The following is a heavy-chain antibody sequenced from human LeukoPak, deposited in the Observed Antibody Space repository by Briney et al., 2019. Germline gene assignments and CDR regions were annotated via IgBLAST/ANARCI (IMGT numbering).Heavy chain of an antibody. CDR3: ARDRGIDDAFDI. D-gene: IGHD3-10*01. V-gene: IGHV3-74*01. CDR2: INSDGSST. Sequence: GGSLRLSCAASGFTFSRYWMHWVRQAPGKGLVWVSRINSDGSSTSYADSVKGRFTISRDNAKNTLYLQMNSLRAEDTAVYYCARDRGIDDAFDIWGQGTMVTVSS. CDR1: GFTFSRYW. J-gene: IGHJ3*02.